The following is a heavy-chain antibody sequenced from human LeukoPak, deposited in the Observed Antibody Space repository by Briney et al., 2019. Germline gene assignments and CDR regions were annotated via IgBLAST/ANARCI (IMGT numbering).Heavy chain of an antibody. V-gene: IGHV3-74*01. CDR2: INTDGSST. CDR1: GFTFSSYW. Sequence: GGSLRLSCAASGFTFSSYWMHWVRQAPGKGLVWVSRINTDGSSTSYADSVKGRFTISRDNAKNTLYLQMNSLRAEDTAVYYCARDDVDYSNYEDYYYYMDVWGKGTTVTVSS. CDR3: ARDDVDYSNYEDYYYYMDV. J-gene: IGHJ6*03. D-gene: IGHD4-11*01.